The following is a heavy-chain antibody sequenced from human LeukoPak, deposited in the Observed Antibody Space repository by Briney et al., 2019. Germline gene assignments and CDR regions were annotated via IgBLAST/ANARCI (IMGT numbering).Heavy chain of an antibody. D-gene: IGHD6-19*01. V-gene: IGHV1-2*02. J-gene: IGHJ3*02. Sequence: ASVKGSCKASGYTFTCYYMHWVRQAPGQGLEWMGWINPNSGGTNYAQKFQGRVTMTRDTSISTAYMELSRLRSDDTAVYYYAGVAGRGYAFDIWGQGTMVTVSS. CDR3: AGVAGRGYAFDI. CDR2: INPNSGGT. CDR1: GYTFTCYY.